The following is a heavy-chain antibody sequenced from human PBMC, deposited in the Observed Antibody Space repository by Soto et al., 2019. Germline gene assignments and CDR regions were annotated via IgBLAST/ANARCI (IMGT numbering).Heavy chain of an antibody. Sequence: TLSLTCAVSGGSLSSGCYSWSWIRQPPGKGLEWIGYIYHSGSTYYNPSLKSRVTISVDRSKNQFSLKLSSVTAADTAVYYCARAMITMIENWFDPWGQGTLGTVS. V-gene: IGHV4-30-2*01. J-gene: IGHJ5*02. CDR3: ARAMITMIENWFDP. CDR2: IYHSGST. D-gene: IGHD3-22*01. CDR1: GGSLSSGCYS.